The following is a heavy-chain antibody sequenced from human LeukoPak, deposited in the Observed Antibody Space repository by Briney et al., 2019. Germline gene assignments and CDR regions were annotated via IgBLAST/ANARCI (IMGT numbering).Heavy chain of an antibody. Sequence: GGSLRLSCAAYGFTFSTYSMSWVSPAQGEGLEWVSAISGSGRRTYYADSVKSCFTISRDNAKSTLYLQVSSLRAEDTAVYYGAKEDHDVLTSYWRFDDWGQGNLVTVSS. D-gene: IGHD3-9*01. CDR1: GFTFSTYS. J-gene: IGHJ4*02. V-gene: IGHV3-23*01. CDR3: AKEDHDVLTSYWRFDD. CDR2: ISGSGRRT.